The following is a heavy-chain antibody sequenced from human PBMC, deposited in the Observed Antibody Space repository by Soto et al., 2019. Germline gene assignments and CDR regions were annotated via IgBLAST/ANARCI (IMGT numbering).Heavy chain of an antibody. D-gene: IGHD3-22*01. CDR2: ISGSGVST. J-gene: IGHJ4*02. CDR1: GFTFSSYA. Sequence: GGALRLSCAASGFTFSSYAMSWVRQAPGKGLEWVSSISGSGVSTYYADSVKGRFTISRDNSKNTLYLQMNSLRAEDTAVYSCAKSPAMYYYDSSGYYHYDYWGQGTLVNVSS. CDR3: AKSPAMYYYDSSGYYHYDY. V-gene: IGHV3-23*01.